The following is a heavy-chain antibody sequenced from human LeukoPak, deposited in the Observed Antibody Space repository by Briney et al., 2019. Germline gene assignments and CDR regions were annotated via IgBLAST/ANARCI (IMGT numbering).Heavy chain of an antibody. Sequence: PGGSLRLSCAASGFTFSSYAMHWVRQAPGKGLEGVAVTSNDGINKYYSDSVKGRLTMSRDNSKNTLYLQMDSLRAEDTAVYYCARDKVSTKGYSSGWSFDYWGQGTLVTVSS. D-gene: IGHD6-19*01. CDR1: GFTFSSYA. CDR3: ARDKVSTKGYSSGWSFDY. J-gene: IGHJ4*02. V-gene: IGHV3-30*04. CDR2: TSNDGINK.